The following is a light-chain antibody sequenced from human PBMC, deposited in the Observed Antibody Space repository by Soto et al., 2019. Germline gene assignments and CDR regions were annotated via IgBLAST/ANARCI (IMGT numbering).Light chain of an antibody. V-gene: IGLV2-23*01. CDR1: SNDVGGYNL. CDR2: EGA. J-gene: IGLJ3*02. CDR3: CSYAGTGTWV. Sequence: QSALTQPASVSGSPGQSITISCAGTSNDVGGYNLVSWYLQHPGKAPKLMIYEGAKRPSGVSNRFSGSKSGNTASLTISGLQAEDEADYSCCSYAGTGTWVFGGGTKLTVL.